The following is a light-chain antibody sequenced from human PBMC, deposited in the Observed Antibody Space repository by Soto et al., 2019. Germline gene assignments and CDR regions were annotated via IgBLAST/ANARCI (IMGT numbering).Light chain of an antibody. CDR3: QQRSNWPLTWT. J-gene: IGKJ1*01. Sequence: EFVLTQSPGTLSLSPGERATLSCMASQSVSSYLAWYQQKPGQAPRLLIYDASNRATGIPARFSGSGSGTDFTLTISSLEPEDFAVYYCQQRSNWPLTWTFGQGTKVDNK. CDR2: DAS. V-gene: IGKV3-11*01. CDR1: QSVSSY.